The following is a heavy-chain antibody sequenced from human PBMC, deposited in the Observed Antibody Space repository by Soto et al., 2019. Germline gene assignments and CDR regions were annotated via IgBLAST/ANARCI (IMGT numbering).Heavy chain of an antibody. CDR2: MYHSGST. CDR1: GGNIRSGGYS. CDR3: ARHPEGSGWSGFGMDV. Sequence: THSLTSTVSGGNIRSGGYSWSWIRQPPGKGLEWIGYMYHSGSTYYNPSLKSRVTISIDRSKNQFSLKLSSVTAADTAMYYCARHPEGSGWSGFGMDVWGQGTTVTVSS. D-gene: IGHD6-19*01. V-gene: IGHV4-30-2*01. J-gene: IGHJ6*02.